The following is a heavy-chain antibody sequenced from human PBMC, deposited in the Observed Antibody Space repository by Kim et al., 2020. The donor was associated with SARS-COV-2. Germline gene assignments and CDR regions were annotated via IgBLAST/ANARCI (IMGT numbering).Heavy chain of an antibody. D-gene: IGHD2-15*01. CDR1: GFTFSSYA. Sequence: GGSLRLSCAASGFTFSSYAMSWVRQAPGKGLEWVSAISGSGGSTYYADSVKGRFTISRDNSKNTLYLQMNSLRAEDTAVYYCAKGSLVVVAVEYFQHWGQGTLVTVSS. CDR3: AKGSLVVVAVEYFQH. CDR2: ISGSGGST. V-gene: IGHV3-23*01. J-gene: IGHJ1*01.